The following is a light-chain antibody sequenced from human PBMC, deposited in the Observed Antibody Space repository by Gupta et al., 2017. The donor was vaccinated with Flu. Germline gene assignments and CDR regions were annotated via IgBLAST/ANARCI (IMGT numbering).Light chain of an antibody. CDR3: QVWDTTNYRPV. Sequence: GKTARITFGGDNIRSKTVHWYRQKPGQAPVLVVYDDDDRPSGIPERFSGSNSGSTATLTISRVEAGDEADYYCQVWDTTNYRPVFGAGTRVAVL. CDR1: NIRSKT. CDR2: DDD. V-gene: IGLV3-21*03. J-gene: IGLJ1*01.